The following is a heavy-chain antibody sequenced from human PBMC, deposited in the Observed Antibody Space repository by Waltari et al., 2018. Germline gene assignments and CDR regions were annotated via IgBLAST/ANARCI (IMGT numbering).Heavy chain of an antibody. V-gene: IGHV3-73*01. CDR2: IRSKGNNYAT. J-gene: IGHJ4*02. CDR3: TRHDSGGWYYFDY. D-gene: IGHD3-22*01. Sequence: EVQLVESGGGLVQPGGSLKLSCAASGLIFSDSSIHWVRQAPGKGLEWVGRIRSKGNNYATSYAASVKGRFTISRDDSKNTAYLQMRSLKTEDTAVYYCTRHDSGGWYYFDYWGQGTLVTASS. CDR1: GLIFSDSS.